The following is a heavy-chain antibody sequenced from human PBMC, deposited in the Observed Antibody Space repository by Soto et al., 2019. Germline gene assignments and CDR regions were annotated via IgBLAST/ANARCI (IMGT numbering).Heavy chain of an antibody. CDR1: GYYFTGYY. J-gene: IGHJ6*02. CDR3: AIKGMLHFETRDSYTSVYCLYV. Sequence: ASVKVSCKSSGYYFTGYYLHGVRQAPGQGPEWMGWIFTMSGGTKAAQKFQDRVTMTSDTSISTAYLELTSLTSDDTAVYFCAIKGMLHFETRDSYTSVYCLYVCGQGTTLSVSS. V-gene: IGHV1-2*02. D-gene: IGHD3-3*02. CDR2: IFTMSGGT.